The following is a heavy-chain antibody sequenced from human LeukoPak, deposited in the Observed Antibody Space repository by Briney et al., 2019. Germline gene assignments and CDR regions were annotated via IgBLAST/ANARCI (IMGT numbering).Heavy chain of an antibody. D-gene: IGHD6-19*01. Sequence: SETLSLTCTVSGGSISSSSYYWSWIRQPPGKGLEWIGEINHSGGTNYNPSLKSRVTISVDTSKNQLSLNLTSLTAADTAVYYCARRGSGWHNWGQGALVTVSS. V-gene: IGHV4-39*07. J-gene: IGHJ4*02. CDR2: INHSGGT. CDR3: ARRGSGWHN. CDR1: GGSISSSSYY.